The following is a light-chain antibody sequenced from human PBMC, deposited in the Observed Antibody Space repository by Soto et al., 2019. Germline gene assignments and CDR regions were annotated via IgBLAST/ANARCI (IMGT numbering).Light chain of an antibody. CDR2: GAS. CDR1: QSISSNF. J-gene: IGKJ1*01. CDR3: QQYGGSPRT. V-gene: IGKV3-20*01. Sequence: EIVLTQSPGTLSLSPGEGATLSCRASQSISSNFLAWYQQKRGQATRLLIHGASNRATGIPDRFSGSGSGTVFTLTITRLEPEDFAVYYCQQYGGSPRTFGQGTKVEVK.